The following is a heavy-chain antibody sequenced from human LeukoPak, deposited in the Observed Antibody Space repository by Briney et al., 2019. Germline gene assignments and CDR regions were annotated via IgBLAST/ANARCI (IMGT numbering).Heavy chain of an antibody. CDR1: GYTFTSYA. V-gene: IGHV7-4-1*02. Sequence: ASVKVSCKASGYTFTSYAMNWVRQAPGQGLEWMGWMNTNTGNPTYAQGFTGRFVFSLDTSVSTAYLQISSLKAEDTAVYYCARDAGYYYDSSGYCPNYYYYYGMDVWGQGTTVTVSS. CDR3: ARDAGYYYDSSGYCPNYYYYYGMDV. CDR2: MNTNTGNP. D-gene: IGHD3-22*01. J-gene: IGHJ6*02.